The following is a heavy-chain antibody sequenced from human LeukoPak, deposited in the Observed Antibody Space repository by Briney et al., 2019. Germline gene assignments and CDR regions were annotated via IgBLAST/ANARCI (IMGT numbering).Heavy chain of an antibody. CDR3: ARRDSSGWYFDY. J-gene: IGHJ4*02. D-gene: IGHD6-19*01. CDR1: GGSTTGYY. CDR2: IYTTEST. Sequence: PSETLSLTCTVSGGSTTGYYWNWIRQSAGKGLEWIGRIYTTESTNYNPSLKSRVTMSVDTSNNQFSLKLSSVTAADTAVYYCARRDSSGWYFDYWGQGILVTVSS. V-gene: IGHV4-4*07.